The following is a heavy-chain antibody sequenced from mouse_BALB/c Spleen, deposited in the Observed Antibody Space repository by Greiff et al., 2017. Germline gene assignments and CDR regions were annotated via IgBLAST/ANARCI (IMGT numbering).Heavy chain of an antibody. V-gene: IGHV2-2*02. D-gene: IGHD2-4*01. CDR3: ARDLLMITTVYYAMDY. Sequence: VMLVESGPGLVQPSQSLSITCTVSGFSLTSYGVHWVRQSPGKGLEWLGVIWSGGSTDYNAAFISRLSISKDNSKSQVFFKMNSLQANDTAIYYCARDLLMITTVYYAMDYWGQGTSVTVSS. J-gene: IGHJ4*01. CDR1: GFSLTSYG. CDR2: IWSGGST.